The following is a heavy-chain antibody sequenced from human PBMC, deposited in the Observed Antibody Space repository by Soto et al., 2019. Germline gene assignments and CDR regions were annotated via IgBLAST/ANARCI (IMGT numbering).Heavy chain of an antibody. CDR2: ISTTSRYI. Sequence: GGSLRLSCAASGFTFSSNTMNWVRQAPGKGLEWVSSISTTSRYIYYGDSVKGRSTISRDNAKNSLYLQMNSLRAEDTAVYYCAKDREAAVGPGAFDIWGQGTMVTVSS. D-gene: IGHD6-13*01. J-gene: IGHJ3*02. V-gene: IGHV3-21*01. CDR3: AKDREAAVGPGAFDI. CDR1: GFTFSSNT.